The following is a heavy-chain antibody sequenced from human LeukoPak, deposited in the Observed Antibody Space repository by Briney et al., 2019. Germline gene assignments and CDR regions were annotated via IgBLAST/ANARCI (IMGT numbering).Heavy chain of an antibody. D-gene: IGHD5-18*01. J-gene: IGHJ4*02. CDR1: GFTVGSNY. V-gene: IGHV3-53*01. CDR3: ARYPGYSSRDY. Sequence: GGSLRLSCAASGFTVGSNYMSWVRQAPGKGLEWVSVIYSGGITYYSDSVKGRFTISRDNSKNTLYLQMNSLRAEDTAVYYCARYPGYSSRDYWGQGTLVTVSS. CDR2: IYSGGIT.